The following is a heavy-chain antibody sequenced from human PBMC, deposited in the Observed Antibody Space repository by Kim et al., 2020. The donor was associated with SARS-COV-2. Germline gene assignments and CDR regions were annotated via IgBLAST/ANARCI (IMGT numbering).Heavy chain of an antibody. V-gene: IGHV3-23*01. CDR1: GFTFSSHA. D-gene: IGHD3-10*01. CDR2: ISGSGGST. J-gene: IGHJ2*01. Sequence: GGSLRLSCAASGFTFSSHAMSWVRQAPGKGLEWVSAISGSGGSTYYADSVKGRFTISRDNSKNTLYLQMNSLRAEDTAVYYCAKGGLLWFGESPWYFDLWGRGTLVTVSS. CDR3: AKGGLLWFGESPWYFDL.